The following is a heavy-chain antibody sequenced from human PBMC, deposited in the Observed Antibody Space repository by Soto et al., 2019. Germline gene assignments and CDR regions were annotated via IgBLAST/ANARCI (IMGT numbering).Heavy chain of an antibody. CDR1: GFTVSSNY. CDR3: ARDPSCSSTSCPGY. Sequence: LRLSCAASGFTVSSNYMSWVRQAPGKGLEWVSVIYGGGSTYYADSVRGRFTISRDNSKNTLYLQMNSLRAEDTAVYYCARDPSCSSTSCPGYWGQGTLVTVSS. V-gene: IGHV3-53*01. D-gene: IGHD2-2*01. J-gene: IGHJ4*02. CDR2: IYGGGST.